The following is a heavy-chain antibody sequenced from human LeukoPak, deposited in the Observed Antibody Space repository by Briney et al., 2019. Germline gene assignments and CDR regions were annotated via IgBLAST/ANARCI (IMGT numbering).Heavy chain of an antibody. D-gene: IGHD6-13*01. CDR3: AGLLGSWYSTFDAFDI. Sequence: GGSLRLSCAASGFTFSSYSMNWVRHAPGKGLEWVSSISSSSSYIYYADSVKGRFTISRDNAKNSLYLQMNSLRAEDTAVYYCAGLLGSWYSTFDAFDIWGQGTMVTVSS. J-gene: IGHJ3*02. CDR2: ISSSSSYI. V-gene: IGHV3-21*01. CDR1: GFTFSSYS.